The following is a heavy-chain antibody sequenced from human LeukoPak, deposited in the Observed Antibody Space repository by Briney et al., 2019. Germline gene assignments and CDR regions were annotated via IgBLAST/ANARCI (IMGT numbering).Heavy chain of an antibody. CDR3: ARARSRWNYFDY. Sequence: SETLSLTCTVSGGSVTSYYWSWIRQPPGKGLEWIGHIHSGGSTNYNPSLKSRVTISIDTSKNRFSLNLSSVTAADTAVYYCARARSRWNYFDYWGQGSLVTVSS. J-gene: IGHJ4*02. D-gene: IGHD6-19*01. V-gene: IGHV4-59*02. CDR2: IHSGGST. CDR1: GGSVTSYY.